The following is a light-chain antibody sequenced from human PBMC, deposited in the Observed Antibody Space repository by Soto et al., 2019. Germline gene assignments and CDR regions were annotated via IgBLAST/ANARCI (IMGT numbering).Light chain of an antibody. V-gene: IGKV3-11*01. Sequence: EIVLTQSPATLSLSPGERATLSCRASQSVSSYLAWYQQKPGQAPRLLIYDASNRATGIPARFSGSGSGTDFTLTISSLEPEDFAVYYCQQRSNWLVTFGGGPRWRSN. J-gene: IGKJ4*01. CDR1: QSVSSY. CDR2: DAS. CDR3: QQRSNWLVT.